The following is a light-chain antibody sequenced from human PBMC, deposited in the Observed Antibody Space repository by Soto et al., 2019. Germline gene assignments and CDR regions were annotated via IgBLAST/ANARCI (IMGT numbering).Light chain of an antibody. J-gene: IGLJ1*01. V-gene: IGLV2-11*01. Sequence: QSALTQPRSVSGSPGQSVTISCTGTSSDVSDYNYVSWYQYHPGKAPKLMIYDVSKRPSGVPDRFSGSKSGNTASLTISGLQAEDEADYYCCSYAGSYTYVFGTGTKSPS. CDR2: DVS. CDR3: CSYAGSYTYV. CDR1: SSDVSDYNY.